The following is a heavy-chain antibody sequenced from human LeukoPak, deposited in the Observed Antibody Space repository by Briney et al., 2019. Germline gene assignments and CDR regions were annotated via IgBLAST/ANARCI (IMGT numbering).Heavy chain of an antibody. CDR2: INHSGST. J-gene: IGHJ4*02. CDR1: GGSFSGYY. D-gene: IGHD4-17*01. CDR3: ARVSRNDYGDYGIDY. V-gene: IGHV4-34*01. Sequence: PSETLSLTCAVYGGSFSGYYWSWIRQPPGKGLEWIGEINHSGSTNYNPSLKSRVTISVDTSKNQFSLKLSSVTAADTAVYHCARVSRNDYGDYGIDYWGQGTLVTVSS.